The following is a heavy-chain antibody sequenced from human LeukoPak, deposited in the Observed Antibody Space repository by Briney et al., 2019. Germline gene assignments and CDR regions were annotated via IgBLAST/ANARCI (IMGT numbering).Heavy chain of an antibody. CDR1: GYTFTSYD. J-gene: IGHJ6*03. CDR2: MNPNSGNT. Sequence: ASVKASCKASGYTFTSYDINWVRQATGQGLEWMGWMNPNSGNTGYAQKFQGRVTMTRNTSISTAYMELSSLRSEDTAVYYCARGQLELLLHYYYYYMDVWGKGTTVTVSS. D-gene: IGHD1-1*01. V-gene: IGHV1-8*01. CDR3: ARGQLELLLHYYYYYMDV.